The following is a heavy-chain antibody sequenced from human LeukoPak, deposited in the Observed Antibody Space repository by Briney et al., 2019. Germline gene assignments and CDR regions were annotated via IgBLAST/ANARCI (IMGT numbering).Heavy chain of an antibody. CDR2: IYSGGST. V-gene: IGHV3-53*01. CDR1: GFTFSSYA. D-gene: IGHD5-18*01. CDR3: ARGYRYDY. J-gene: IGHJ4*02. Sequence: QSGGSLRLSCAASGFTFSSYAMSWVRQAPGKGLEWVPVIYSGGSTYYADSVKGRFTISRDNSKNTLYLQMNSLRAEDTAVYYCARGYRYDYWGQGTLVTVSS.